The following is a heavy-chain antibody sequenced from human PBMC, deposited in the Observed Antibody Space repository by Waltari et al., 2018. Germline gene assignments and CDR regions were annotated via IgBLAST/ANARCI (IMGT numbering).Heavy chain of an antibody. V-gene: IGHV4-38-2*01. J-gene: IGHJ6*02. CDR3: ARASYGSGSYYNAYYGMDV. Sequence: QVQLQESGPGLVKPSETLSLTCAVSGYSISSGSYWGWLRPPPGKGLEWIGSIYHSGSTYYNPSLKSRVTISVDTSKNQFSLKLSSVTDADTAVYYCARASYGSGSYYNAYYGMDVWGQGTTVTVSS. CDR2: IYHSGST. CDR1: GYSISSGSY. D-gene: IGHD3-10*01.